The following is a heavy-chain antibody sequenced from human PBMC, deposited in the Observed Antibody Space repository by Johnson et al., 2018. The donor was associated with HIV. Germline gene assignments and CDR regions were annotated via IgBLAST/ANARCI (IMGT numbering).Heavy chain of an antibody. CDR2: ISYDGTNK. V-gene: IGHV3-30-3*02. CDR1: EFTFSTFSRNA. Sequence: QVQLVESGGGVVQPGRSLRLSCAASEFTFSTFSRNAMHWVRQAPGKGLEWVAVISYDGTNKYYADSVKGRFTISRDSSKNTLYLEMNTLRPEDTAVYYCAKCLLRSGGNCYVVDAFDIWGQGTMVTVSS. J-gene: IGHJ3*02. CDR3: AKCLLRSGGNCYVVDAFDI. D-gene: IGHD2-15*01.